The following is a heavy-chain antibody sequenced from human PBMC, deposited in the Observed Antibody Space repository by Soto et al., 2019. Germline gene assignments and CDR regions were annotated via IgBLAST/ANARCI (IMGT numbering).Heavy chain of an antibody. Sequence: GGALTLFCGGSKLTFSTYAMTLVRHAPGKGLELVSHINGDGSTIVYADSVKGRFTISRDNAQSTLYLQMSSLRVDDAAVYFCVRDRGYPDTFETWGPETMVTVSS. CDR1: KLTFSTYA. CDR3: VRDRGYPDTFET. CDR2: INGDGSTI. D-gene: IGHD2-2*01. J-gene: IGHJ3*02. V-gene: IGHV3-74*03.